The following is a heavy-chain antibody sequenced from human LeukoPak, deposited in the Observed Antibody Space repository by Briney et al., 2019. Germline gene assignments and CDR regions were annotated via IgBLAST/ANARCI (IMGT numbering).Heavy chain of an antibody. CDR1: GFTFSDYY. Sequence: GGSLRLSCAASGFTFSDYYMSWIRQAPGKGLEWVSYISSSGSTIYYADSVKGRFTISRDNAKNSLYLQVNSLRAEDTAVYYCARDVDDYYGSGSYLFDPWGQGTLVTVSS. CDR3: ARDVDDYYGSGSYLFDP. V-gene: IGHV3-11*01. D-gene: IGHD3-10*01. CDR2: ISSSGSTI. J-gene: IGHJ5*02.